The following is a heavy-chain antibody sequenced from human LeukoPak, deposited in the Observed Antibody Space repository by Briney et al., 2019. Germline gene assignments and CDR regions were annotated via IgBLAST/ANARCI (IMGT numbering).Heavy chain of an antibody. CDR3: ARDPYSGGYGAYYYYYMDV. J-gene: IGHJ6*03. CDR1: GFTFISYS. Sequence: PGGSLRLSCAASGFTFISYSMNWVRQAPGKGLEWVSSISSTSSYIYYADSVRGRFTISRDNAENSLYLQMNSLGDEDTAVYYCARDPYSGGYGAYYYYYMDVWGKGTTVTVSS. V-gene: IGHV3-21*01. D-gene: IGHD6-19*01. CDR2: ISSTSSYI.